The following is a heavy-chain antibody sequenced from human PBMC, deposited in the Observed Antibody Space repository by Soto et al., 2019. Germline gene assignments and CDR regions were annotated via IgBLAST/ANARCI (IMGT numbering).Heavy chain of an antibody. CDR2: IYYSGST. D-gene: IGHD3-3*01. CDR3: ARGYNDFWSGYLTWFDP. V-gene: IGHV4-59*01. Sequence: PSETLSLTCTVSGASISSYYWSWIRQPPGKGLEWIGYIYYSGSTNYNPSLKSRVTISVDTSKNQFSLKLSSLTAADTAVYYCARGYNDFWSGYLTWFDPWGQGTLVTVSS. J-gene: IGHJ5*02. CDR1: GASISSYY.